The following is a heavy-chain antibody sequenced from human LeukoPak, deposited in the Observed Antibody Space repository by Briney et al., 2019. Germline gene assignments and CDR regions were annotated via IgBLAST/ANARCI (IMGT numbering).Heavy chain of an antibody. J-gene: IGHJ3*02. V-gene: IGHV3-53*01. CDR1: GFTVSSNY. Sequence: GSLRLSCAASGFTVSSNYMSWVRQAPGKGLEWVSVIYSGGSTYYADSVKGRFTISRDNSKNTLYLQMNSLRAEDTAVYYCARAPLRYFDWLPDAFDIWGQGTMVTVSS. CDR3: ARAPLRYFDWLPDAFDI. D-gene: IGHD3-9*01. CDR2: IYSGGST.